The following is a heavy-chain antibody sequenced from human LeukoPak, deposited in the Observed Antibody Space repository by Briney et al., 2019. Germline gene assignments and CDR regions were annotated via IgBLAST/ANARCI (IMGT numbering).Heavy chain of an antibody. CDR3: ARDKVTPRSNWFDP. CDR2: VYYSVST. D-gene: IGHD4-23*01. Sequence: SETLSLTCTVSGGSISSGGYCWSWSRQHPGKGLEWIGYVYYSVSTYYNPSLKSRVTISVDTSKNQFSLKLSSVTAADTAVYYCARDKVTPRSNWFDPWGQGTLVTVSS. V-gene: IGHV4-31*03. CDR1: GGSISSGGYC. J-gene: IGHJ5*02.